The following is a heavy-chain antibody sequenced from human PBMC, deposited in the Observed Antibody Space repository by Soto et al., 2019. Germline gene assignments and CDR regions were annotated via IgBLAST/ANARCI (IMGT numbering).Heavy chain of an antibody. D-gene: IGHD3-22*01. CDR1: GFTFTSSA. J-gene: IGHJ4*02. CDR2: IVVGSGNT. Sequence: ASVKVSCKASGFTFTSSAVQWVRQARGQRLEWIGWIVVGSGNTNYAQKFQERVTITRDMSTSTAYMELSSLRSEDTAVYYCAADPAYFYDSSGYSLWGQGTLVTVSS. CDR3: AADPAYFYDSSGYSL. V-gene: IGHV1-58*01.